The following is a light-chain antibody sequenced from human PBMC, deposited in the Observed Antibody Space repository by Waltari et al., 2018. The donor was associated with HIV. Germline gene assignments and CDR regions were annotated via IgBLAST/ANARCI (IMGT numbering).Light chain of an antibody. V-gene: IGLV2-23*02. CDR2: EVT. Sequence: QSALTQPATVSGSPGQSITSSCHIPSSVVGSYNRVSWYQQNPGKAPNLIINEVTKRPSGVSNRCSGSKSGNTASLTLSGLQADDEADYYCSSYAGARVFGGGTNLIVL. J-gene: IGLJ3*02. CDR1: SSVVGSYNR. CDR3: SSYAGARV.